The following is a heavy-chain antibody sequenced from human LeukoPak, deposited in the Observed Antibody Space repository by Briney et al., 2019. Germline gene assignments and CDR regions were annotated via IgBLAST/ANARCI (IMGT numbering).Heavy chain of an antibody. CDR2: IIPIFGTA. V-gene: IGHV1-69*01. CDR3: ARESITGTTGRKNFDY. CDR1: GGTFSSYA. J-gene: IGHJ4*02. Sequence: GASVKVSCKDSGGTFSSYAISWVRQAPGQGLEWMGGIIPIFGTANYAQKFQGRVTITADESTSTAYMELSSLRSEDTAVYYCARESITGTTGRKNFDYWGQGTLVTVSS. D-gene: IGHD1-20*01.